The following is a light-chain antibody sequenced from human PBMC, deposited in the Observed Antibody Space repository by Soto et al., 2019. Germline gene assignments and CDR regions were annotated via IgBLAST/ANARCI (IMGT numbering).Light chain of an antibody. Sequence: QAVVTQSSSASASLGSSVKLTCILSSGHSTYIIAWHQQQPGKAPRFLMTLDRSGSYNRGIGGPDRFSGSSSGADRYLTNSSPQFEEGGDYYCETWYRNTHKLFGGGTKLTVL. CDR2: LDRSGSY. J-gene: IGLJ3*02. CDR1: SGHSTYI. V-gene: IGLV4-60*02. CDR3: ETWYRNTHKL.